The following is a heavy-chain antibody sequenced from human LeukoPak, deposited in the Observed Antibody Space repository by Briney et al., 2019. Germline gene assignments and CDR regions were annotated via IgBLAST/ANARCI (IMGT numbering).Heavy chain of an antibody. CDR2: IYYSGST. J-gene: IGHJ4*02. CDR1: GGSISSSSYY. CDR3: ARRGVGATIDY. Sequence: KTSETLSLTCTVSGGSISSSSYYWGWIRQPPGKGLEWIGYIYYSGSTNYNPSLKSRVTISVDTSKNQFSLKLSSVTAADTAVYYCARRGVGATIDYWGQGTLVTVSS. D-gene: IGHD1-26*01. V-gene: IGHV4-61*05.